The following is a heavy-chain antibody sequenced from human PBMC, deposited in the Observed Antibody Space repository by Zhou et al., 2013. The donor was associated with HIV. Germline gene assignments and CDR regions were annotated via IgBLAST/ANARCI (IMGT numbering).Heavy chain of an antibody. D-gene: IGHD1-1*01. Sequence: QVQLVQSGAEVKKPGSSVKVSCKASGGTFSNYIINWVRQAPGQGLEWMGRILPILGLADSAQKFQGRVTITADKSANTAYMELSSLRSEDTAIYYCARAKSGYLQVERPYPFDHWGQGTLVTVSS. CDR1: GGTFSNYI. CDR3: ARAKSGYLQVERPYPFDH. V-gene: IGHV1-69*04. CDR2: ILPILGLA. J-gene: IGHJ4*02.